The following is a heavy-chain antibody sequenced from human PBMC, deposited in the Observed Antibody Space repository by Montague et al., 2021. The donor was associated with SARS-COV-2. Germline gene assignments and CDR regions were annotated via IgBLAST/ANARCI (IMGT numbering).Heavy chain of an antibody. D-gene: IGHD6-19*01. CDR2: IYYRGST. V-gene: IGHV4-39*01. J-gene: IGHJ4*02. CDR1: GGSISSSTYY. Sequence: SETLSLTCTVSGGSISSSTYYWAWIRQPPGKGLEWIGSIYYRGSTYYNPSLKSRVFISVDTSKKQLSLTLTSVTAADTAVYYCATQEELSGWIPGPFDFWGQGTLVSVSS. CDR3: ATQEELSGWIPGPFDF.